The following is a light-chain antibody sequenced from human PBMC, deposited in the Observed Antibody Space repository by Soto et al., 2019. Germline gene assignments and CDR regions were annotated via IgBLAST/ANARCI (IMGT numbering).Light chain of an antibody. Sequence: QSALTQPPSVSGTPGQRVSISCSGASSTFANNYVHWYQQVPGAAPKLLMYRTDQRPSGVPERFSGSKSGTSASLTISGLRPEDEAQYYCAAYTGNWNGPVFGGGTKVTVL. CDR1: SSTFANNY. J-gene: IGLJ2*01. CDR3: AAYTGNWNGPV. CDR2: RTD. V-gene: IGLV1-47*01.